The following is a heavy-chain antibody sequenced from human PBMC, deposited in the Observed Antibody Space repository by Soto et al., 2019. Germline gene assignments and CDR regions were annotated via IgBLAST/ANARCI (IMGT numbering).Heavy chain of an antibody. CDR1: GGTFSSYA. CDR2: IIPILGTA. J-gene: IGHJ6*02. CDR3: ARDGSSSSPDYYYYGMDV. V-gene: IGHV1-69*13. Sequence: GASVKVSCKASGGTFSSYAISWVRQAPGQGLEWMGGIIPILGTANYAQKFQGRVTITADESTSTAYMELSSLRSEDTAVYYCARDGSSSSPDYYYYGMDVWGQGTTVTVSS. D-gene: IGHD6-6*01.